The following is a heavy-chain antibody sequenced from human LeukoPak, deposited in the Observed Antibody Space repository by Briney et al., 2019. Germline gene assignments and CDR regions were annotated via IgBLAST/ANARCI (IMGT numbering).Heavy chain of an antibody. J-gene: IGHJ4*02. V-gene: IGHV3-23*01. CDR3: AIYSSGHFDY. D-gene: IGHD6-19*01. Sequence: PGGSLRLSCAASGFTFSSYAMSWVRQAPGKGLEWVSGITGSGGSTYYAASVKGRFTISRDNSRNTLYLQMNSLRAEDTAVYYCAIYSSGHFDYWGQGTLVTVSS. CDR2: ITGSGGST. CDR1: GFTFSSYA.